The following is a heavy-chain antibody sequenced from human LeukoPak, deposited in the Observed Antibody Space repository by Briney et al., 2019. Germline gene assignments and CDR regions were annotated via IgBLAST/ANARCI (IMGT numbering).Heavy chain of an antibody. CDR1: GGSVTSTNW. CDR3: AREGGFYRPLDY. CDR2: VHLDGRT. Sequence: SETLSLTCDVSGGSVTSTNWWTWFRQPPGKGLEWIGEVHLDGRTNYNPSLKSRLVMSADLPENHISLELTSVTAADTAVYYCAREGGFYRPLDYSGQGTLVTVSS. D-gene: IGHD6-25*01. J-gene: IGHJ4*02. V-gene: IGHV4-4*02.